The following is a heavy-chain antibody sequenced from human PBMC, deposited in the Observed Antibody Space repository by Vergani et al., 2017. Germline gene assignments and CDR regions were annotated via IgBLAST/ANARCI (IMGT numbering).Heavy chain of an antibody. J-gene: IGHJ6*03. CDR1: GFTVSSNY. D-gene: IGHD2/OR15-2a*01. Sequence: EVQLVESGGGLIQPGGSLRLSCAASGFTVSSNYMSWVRQAPGKGLEWVSVIYSCGSTYYADSVKGRFTISRDNSQNTVNLQMNSLRVDDTAVYYCAKDLGGCNSISCSYYMDVWGKGTTVTV. CDR3: AKDLGGCNSISCSYYMDV. CDR2: IYSCGST. V-gene: IGHV3-66*03.